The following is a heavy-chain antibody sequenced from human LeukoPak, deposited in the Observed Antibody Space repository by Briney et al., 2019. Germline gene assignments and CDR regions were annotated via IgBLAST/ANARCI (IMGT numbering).Heavy chain of an antibody. Sequence: ASVRVSCKASGYTFTGYYMHWVRQAPGQGLEWMGWINPNTGDTHYAQKFQGRVTMTRDTSISTAYMELSRLRSDDTAVYYCARVPFAVAGFDYWGQGTLVTVSS. D-gene: IGHD6-19*01. CDR3: ARVPFAVAGFDY. CDR1: GYTFTGYY. J-gene: IGHJ4*02. CDR2: INPNTGDT. V-gene: IGHV1-2*02.